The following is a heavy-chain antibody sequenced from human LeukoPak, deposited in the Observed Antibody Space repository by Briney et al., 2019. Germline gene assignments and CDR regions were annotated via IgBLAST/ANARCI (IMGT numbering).Heavy chain of an antibody. CDR3: VRVHCSGGGCYQRNDGLEI. J-gene: IGHJ3*02. V-gene: IGHV3-74*03. D-gene: IGHD2-15*01. CDR1: GFTFSNYW. CDR2: INPDGRTI. Sequence: GGSLRLSCAASGFTFSNYWMHWVRQAPGKGPVWVSRINPDGRTITYADSVVGRITVSRDNAKNTLYLQMNSLRDEDTAVYYCVRVHCSGGGCYQRNDGLEIWGQGTMVTVSS.